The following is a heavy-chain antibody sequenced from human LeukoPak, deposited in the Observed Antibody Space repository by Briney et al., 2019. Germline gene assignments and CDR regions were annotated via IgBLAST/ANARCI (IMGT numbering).Heavy chain of an antibody. V-gene: IGHV3-74*01. J-gene: IGHJ4*02. CDR2: INSDGSTT. D-gene: IGHD1-26*01. CDR1: GFTFSNYW. CDR3: AKDRVGAILYFDY. Sequence: PGGSLRLSCAASGFTFSNYWMHWVRQVPGEGLVWVSRINSDGSTTTYADSVKGRFTISSDNSKNTLYLQMNSLRGEDTAVYYCAKDRVGAILYFDYWGQGTLVTVSS.